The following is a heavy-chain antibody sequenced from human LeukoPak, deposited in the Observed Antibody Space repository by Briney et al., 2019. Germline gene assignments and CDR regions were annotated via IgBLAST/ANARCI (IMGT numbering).Heavy chain of an antibody. J-gene: IGHJ6*02. V-gene: IGHV3-30*18. CDR3: AKSGSLRYFDWLLSDYYGMDV. Sequence: GGSLRLSCAASGFTLSNYWMHWVRQAPGKGLEWVAVISYDGSNKYYADSVKGRFTISRDNSKNTLYLQMNSLRAEDTAVYYCAKSGSLRYFDWLLSDYYGMDVWGQGTTVTVSS. CDR1: GFTLSNYW. CDR2: ISYDGSNK. D-gene: IGHD3-9*01.